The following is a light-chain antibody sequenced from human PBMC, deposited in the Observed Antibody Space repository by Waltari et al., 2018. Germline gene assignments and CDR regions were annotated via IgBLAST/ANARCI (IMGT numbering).Light chain of an antibody. CDR1: QNIDSD. J-gene: IGKJ2*01. V-gene: IGKV1-39*01. Sequence: DIQMTQSPSSLSASVGDRVTITCRASQNIDSDLNWYQQKPGKAPRLLIYAASSLQRGVPSRFSGSGSGTDFTLTVSSLQPEDFAVYYCQQYGSSPRYTFGQGTKLEIK. CDR3: QQYGSSPRYT. CDR2: AAS.